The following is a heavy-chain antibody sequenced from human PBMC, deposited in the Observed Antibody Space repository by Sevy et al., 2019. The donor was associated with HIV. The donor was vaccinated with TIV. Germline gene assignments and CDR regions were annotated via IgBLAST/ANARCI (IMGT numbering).Heavy chain of an antibody. D-gene: IGHD3-9*01. V-gene: IGHV3-64D*06. J-gene: IGHJ5*02. CDR1: GFIFSNYA. Sequence: GGSLRPSCSASGFIFSNYAMHWVRQAPGKGLEYVSGLSSHNAGSTYYADSVNGRFTISRDNSKNTLYLQMTSLRTEDTAVYYCVKDRIETILWSKGDWFDPWGQGTLVTVSS. CDR3: VKDRIETILWSKGDWFDP. CDR2: LSSHNAGST.